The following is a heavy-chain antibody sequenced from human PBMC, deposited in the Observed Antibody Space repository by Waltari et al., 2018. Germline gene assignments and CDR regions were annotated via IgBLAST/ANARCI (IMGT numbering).Heavy chain of an antibody. CDR3: ALLLSIAAPGRVFDY. CDR2: VDPEDGET. J-gene: IGHJ4*02. V-gene: IGHV1-69-2*01. D-gene: IGHD6-6*01. CDR1: GYTFTAYY. Sequence: EVQLVQSGAEVKTPGATVKISCKVYGYTFTAYYMHWVPQAPGKGLEWMGLVDPEDGETIYAEKFQGRVTITADTSTDTAYMELSSLRSEDTAVYYCALLLSIAAPGRVFDYWGQGTLVTVSS.